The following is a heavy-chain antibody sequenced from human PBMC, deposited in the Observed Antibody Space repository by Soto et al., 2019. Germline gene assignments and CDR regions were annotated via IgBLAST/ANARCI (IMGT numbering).Heavy chain of an antibody. CDR3: ASGSRFLEWYVGSYYYMDV. J-gene: IGHJ6*03. Sequence: SETLSLTCTVSHGSITRSTFYWGWIRQPPGKGLEWIGSVHYSGSTNYNPSLKSRVTISVDTSKNQFSLKLSSVTAADTAVYYCASGSRFLEWYVGSYYYMDVWGKGTTVTVSS. CDR2: VHYSGST. D-gene: IGHD3-3*01. V-gene: IGHV4-39*07. CDR1: HGSITRSTFY.